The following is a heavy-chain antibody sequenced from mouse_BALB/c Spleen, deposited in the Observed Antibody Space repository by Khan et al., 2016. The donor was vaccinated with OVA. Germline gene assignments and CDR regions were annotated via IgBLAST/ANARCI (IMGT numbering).Heavy chain of an antibody. CDR2: IYRGGSFT. D-gene: IGHD1-1*01. CDR3: ARLAIDNNYYLYAMDY. V-gene: IGHV5-9-3*01. CDR1: GFTFSRYA. J-gene: IGHJ4*01. Sequence: EVELVESGGGLVKPGGSLKLSCAASGFTFSRYAMSWVRQTPEKRLEWVATIYRGGSFTYYPDSVKGRFTITSDNDKTTLFLQMSSLRAEDTTMYYGARLAIDNNYYLYAMDYLGQGTSVTVSS.